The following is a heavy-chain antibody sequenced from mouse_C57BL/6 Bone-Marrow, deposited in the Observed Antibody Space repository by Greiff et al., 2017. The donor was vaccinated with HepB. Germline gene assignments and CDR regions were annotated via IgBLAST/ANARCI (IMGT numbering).Heavy chain of an antibody. J-gene: IGHJ2*01. CDR2: IDPSDSYT. CDR1: GYTFTSYW. Sequence: QVQLQQPGAELVRPGTSVKLSCKASGYTFTSYWMHWVKQRPGQGLEVIGVIDPSDSYTNYNQKFKGKATLTVDTSSSTAYMQLSSLTSEDSAVYYCARRFRGYWGQGTTLTVSS. CDR3: ARRFRGY. V-gene: IGHV1-59*01.